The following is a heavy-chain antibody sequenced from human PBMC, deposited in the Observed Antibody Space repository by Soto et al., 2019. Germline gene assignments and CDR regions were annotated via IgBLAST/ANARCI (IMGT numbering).Heavy chain of an antibody. J-gene: IGHJ4*02. CDR2: INHSGST. V-gene: IGHV4-34*01. CDR3: ARAPTVTTGDFDY. Sequence: PSETLSLTCAVYGGSFSGYYWSWIRQPPGKGLEWIGEINHSGSTNYNPSLKSRVAISVDTSKNQFSLKLSSVTAADTAVYYCARAPTVTTGDFDYWGQGTLVPVSP. CDR1: GGSFSGYY. D-gene: IGHD4-17*01.